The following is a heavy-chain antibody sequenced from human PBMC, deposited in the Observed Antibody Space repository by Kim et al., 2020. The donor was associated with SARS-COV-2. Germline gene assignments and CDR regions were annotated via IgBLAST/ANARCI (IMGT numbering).Heavy chain of an antibody. Sequence: SVKVSCKASGGTFSSYAISWVRQAPGQGLEWMGGIIPIFGTANYAQKFQGRVTITADESTSTAYMELSSLRSEDTAVYYCARKSITMVRGVLPPYYYGMDVWGQGTTVTVSS. CDR1: GGTFSSYA. V-gene: IGHV1-69*13. CDR2: IIPIFGTA. D-gene: IGHD3-10*01. CDR3: ARKSITMVRGVLPPYYYGMDV. J-gene: IGHJ6*02.